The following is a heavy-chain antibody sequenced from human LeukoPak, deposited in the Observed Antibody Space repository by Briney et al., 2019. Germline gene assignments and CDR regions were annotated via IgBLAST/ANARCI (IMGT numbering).Heavy chain of an antibody. V-gene: IGHV3-23*01. J-gene: IGHJ4*02. D-gene: IGHD5-12*01. Sequence: GGSLRLSCAASGFTFSNYAMTWVRQAPGKGLEWVSIINGGGSSTYFVDSVKGRFTVSRDNSRNTLYLQMNSPRAEDTAIYYCAKGHSDYGTGFDLWGQGTLVTVSS. CDR2: INGGGSST. CDR1: GFTFSNYA. CDR3: AKGHSDYGTGFDL.